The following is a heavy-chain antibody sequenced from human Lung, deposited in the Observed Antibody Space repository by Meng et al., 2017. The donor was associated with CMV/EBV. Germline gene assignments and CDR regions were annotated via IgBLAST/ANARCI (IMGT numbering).Heavy chain of an antibody. CDR1: GYTFIGYY. CDR3: GRGVGFQLPDY. Sequence: ASXXVSCKAPGYTFIGYYMHWVRQAPGQGLEWVGWINPNSGSTNLAQKFQGRVTMARDTSTRTVYMELRSLGFDDTAVYYCGRGVGFQLPDYWGQGTRVT. D-gene: IGHD2-2*01. J-gene: IGHJ4*02. CDR2: INPNSGST. V-gene: IGHV1-2*02.